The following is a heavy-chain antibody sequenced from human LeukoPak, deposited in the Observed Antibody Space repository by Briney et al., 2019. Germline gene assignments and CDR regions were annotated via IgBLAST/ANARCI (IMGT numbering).Heavy chain of an antibody. CDR1: GFTFSNYW. V-gene: IGHV3-7*01. D-gene: IGHD4-17*01. J-gene: IGHJ4*02. CDR3: ARERFFDY. Sequence: GGSLRLPCAASGFTFSNYWMSWARLTPGKGLEWVANIKEDGSEKHYVDSVKGRFTISRDNAKNSLYLQMDSLRVEDTAVYYCARERFFDYWGQGTLVTVSS. CDR2: IKEDGSEK.